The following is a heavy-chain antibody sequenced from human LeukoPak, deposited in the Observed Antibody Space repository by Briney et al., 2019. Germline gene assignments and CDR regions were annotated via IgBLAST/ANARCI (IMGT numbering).Heavy chain of an antibody. CDR1: GGSISSYY. V-gene: IGHV4-59*12. J-gene: IGHJ4*02. D-gene: IGHD4-17*01. Sequence: SETLSLTCTVSGGSISSYYWSWIRQPPGKGLEWIGYIYYSGSTNYNPSLKSRVTISVDTSKNQFSLKLSSVTAADTAVYYCASPYDYGDYGGWGQGTLVTVSS. CDR3: ASPYDYGDYGG. CDR2: IYYSGST.